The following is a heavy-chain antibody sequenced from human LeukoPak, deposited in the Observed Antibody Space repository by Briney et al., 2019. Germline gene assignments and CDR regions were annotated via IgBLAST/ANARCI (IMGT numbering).Heavy chain of an antibody. CDR1: GGSISSYY. V-gene: IGHV4-4*07. Sequence: PSETLSLTCTVSGGSISSYYWSWIRQPAGKGLERIGRIYTSGSTNYNPSLKSRVTMSVDTSKNQFSLKLNSVTAADTAVYYCAREFNYYDSSGAILGGFDPWGQGTLVTVSS. J-gene: IGHJ5*02. CDR3: AREFNYYDSSGAILGGFDP. CDR2: IYTSGST. D-gene: IGHD3-22*01.